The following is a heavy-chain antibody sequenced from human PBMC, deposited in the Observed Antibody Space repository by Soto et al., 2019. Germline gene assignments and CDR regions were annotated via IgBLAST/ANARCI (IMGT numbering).Heavy chain of an antibody. CDR1: GDSVSSGVYS. CDR2: IYHSGFT. CDR3: ATSLLTRIPGGPIPYYSVLYF. Sequence: PSETLSLTFAVSGDSVSSGVYSWGWIRQPLGKGLEWIGYIYHSGFTDYNPSFKSRVTISLDRSQNQFSLNLESVSAADTAVYSCATSLLTRIPGGPIPYYSVLYFWGQGPRITVSA. V-gene: IGHV4-30-2*01. D-gene: IGHD3-9*01. J-gene: IGHJ4*02.